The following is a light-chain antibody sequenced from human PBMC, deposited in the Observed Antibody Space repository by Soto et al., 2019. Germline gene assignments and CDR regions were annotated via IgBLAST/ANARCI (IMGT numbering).Light chain of an antibody. V-gene: IGKV1-33*01. Sequence: PLTPSSSSLAASVGDRVTITWQSSQNINNYLTWYQQKPGRDPKLLIHDASNLEAGVPSRFRGSGSGTDFTFTISRLQPEDIATYYCQQYENLPTFGQGTRLAI. CDR2: DAS. CDR1: QNINNY. J-gene: IGKJ5*01. CDR3: QQYENLPT.